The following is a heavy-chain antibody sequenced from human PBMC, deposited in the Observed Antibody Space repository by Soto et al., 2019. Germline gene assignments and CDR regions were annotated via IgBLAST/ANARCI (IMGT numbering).Heavy chain of an antibody. CDR1: GYSFTSYG. Sequence: GASVKVSCKASGYSFTSYGISRVRQAPGQGPEWMGWISGHNGNTNHPQSLQGRVTMTTDTSRNTAYMELRSLRSDDTAVYYCARHRFNYYDDTVYYYFDYWGQGTLVTVSS. V-gene: IGHV1-18*04. D-gene: IGHD3-22*01. J-gene: IGHJ4*02. CDR3: ARHRFNYYDDTVYYYFDY. CDR2: ISGHNGNT.